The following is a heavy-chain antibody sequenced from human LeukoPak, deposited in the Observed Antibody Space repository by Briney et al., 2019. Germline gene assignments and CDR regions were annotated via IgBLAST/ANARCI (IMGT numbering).Heavy chain of an antibody. CDR2: IFYSGST. Sequence: PSETLSLTCTVSGGSISSHYWTWIRRPPQEGLEWVGYIFYSGSTDYKPSLKSRVTISVDTTKRQFSLKLSSVTAADTAVYFCARETAVVTPGRSDVFDIWGQGTMVTVSS. V-gene: IGHV4-59*11. CDR3: ARETAVVTPGRSDVFDI. D-gene: IGHD4-23*01. CDR1: GGSISSHY. J-gene: IGHJ3*02.